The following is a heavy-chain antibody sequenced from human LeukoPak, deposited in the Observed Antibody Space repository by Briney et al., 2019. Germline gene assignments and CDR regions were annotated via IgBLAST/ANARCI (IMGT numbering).Heavy chain of an antibody. CDR3: ARGQVVPVRGAFDT. D-gene: IGHD2-2*01. CDR1: GGSISSGSYY. V-gene: IGHV4-61*02. CDR2: IYTSGST. Sequence: SETLSLTCTVSGGSISSGSYYWSWIRQPAGKGLEWIGRIYTSGSTNYNPSLKSRVTISVDTSKNQFSLKLSSVTAADTAVYYCARGQVVPVRGAFDTWGQGTMVTVSS. J-gene: IGHJ3*02.